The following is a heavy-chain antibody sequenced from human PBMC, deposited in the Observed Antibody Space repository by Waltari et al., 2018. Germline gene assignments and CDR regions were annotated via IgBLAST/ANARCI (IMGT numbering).Heavy chain of an antibody. CDR1: GYPFTSYY. Sequence: QVQLVQSGAEVKKPGASVTVSCKTSGYPFTSYYMHWVRPAPGQGLEWMGWINTRNGGTNYAQKYQGRVTMTRDTSISTAYMELSRLISNDTAVYYCARTYQSGSYSDYWGQGTPVTVSS. V-gene: IGHV1-2*02. CDR3: ARTYQSGSYSDY. D-gene: IGHD1-26*01. J-gene: IGHJ4*02. CDR2: INTRNGGT.